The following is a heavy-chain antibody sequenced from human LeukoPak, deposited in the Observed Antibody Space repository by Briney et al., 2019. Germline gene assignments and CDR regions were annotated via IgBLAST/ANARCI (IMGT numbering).Heavy chain of an antibody. CDR1: GFTFSSYS. Sequence: PGGSLRLSCAASGFTFSSYSMNWVRQAPGKGLEWVSYISSSSSTIYYADSVKGRFTISRDNAKNSLYLQMNSLRDEDTAVYYCAREGRSRVRANAFDIWGQGTMVTVSS. CDR3: AREGRSRVRANAFDI. V-gene: IGHV3-48*02. CDR2: ISSSSSTI. J-gene: IGHJ3*02. D-gene: IGHD1-26*01.